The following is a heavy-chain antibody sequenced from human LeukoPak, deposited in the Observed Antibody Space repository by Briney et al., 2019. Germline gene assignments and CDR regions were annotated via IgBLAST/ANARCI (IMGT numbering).Heavy chain of an antibody. CDR3: ARESGMYYYDSSGYYRDY. CDR2: INHSGST. J-gene: IGHJ4*02. D-gene: IGHD3-22*01. Sequence: PSETLSLTCAVYGGFFSGYYWSWIRQPPGKGLEWIGEINHSGSTNYNPSLKSRVTISVDTSKNQFSLKLSSVTAADTAVYYCARESGMYYYDSSGYYRDYWGQGTLVTVSS. V-gene: IGHV4-34*01. CDR1: GGFFSGYY.